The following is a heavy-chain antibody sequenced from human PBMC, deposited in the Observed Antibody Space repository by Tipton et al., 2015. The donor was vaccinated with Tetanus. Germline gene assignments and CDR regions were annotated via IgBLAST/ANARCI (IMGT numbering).Heavy chain of an antibody. Sequence: SLRLSCAASGFTFSSYGMHWVRQAPGKGLEWVAVIWYDGSNKYYADSVKGRFTISRDNSKNTLYLQMNSLRAEDTAVYYCARDQGGSSSSVGYWGQGTLVTVSS. D-gene: IGHD6-6*01. CDR2: IWYDGSNK. CDR1: GFTFSSYG. J-gene: IGHJ4*02. V-gene: IGHV3-33*01. CDR3: ARDQGGSSSSVGY.